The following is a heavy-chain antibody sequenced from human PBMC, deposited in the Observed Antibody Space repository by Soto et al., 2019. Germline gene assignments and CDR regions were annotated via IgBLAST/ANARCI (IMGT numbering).Heavy chain of an antibody. CDR1: GGSISSGGYY. J-gene: IGHJ4*02. Sequence: SETLSLTCTVSGGSISSGGYYWSWIRQHPGKGLEWIGYIYYSGSTYYNPSLKSRVTISVDTSKNQFSLKLSSVTAADTAVYYCARALTMVRGVIIPDPYFDYWGQGTLVTVSS. D-gene: IGHD3-10*01. CDR3: ARALTMVRGVIIPDPYFDY. V-gene: IGHV4-31*03. CDR2: IYYSGST.